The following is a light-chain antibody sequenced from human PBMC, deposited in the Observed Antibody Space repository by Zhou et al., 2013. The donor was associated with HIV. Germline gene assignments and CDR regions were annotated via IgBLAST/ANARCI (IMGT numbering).Light chain of an antibody. J-gene: IGKJ3*01. Sequence: IVITQSPPSLSASTGDTVTITCRASQGIGNYLAWFQQKPGKAPKVLIYGASRLQSGVPSRFSGRGSGTEFTLTISSLQPEDFGSYYCQQSYNTPRFTFGPGTKVDIK. CDR1: QGIGNY. CDR2: GAS. V-gene: IGKV1-39*01. CDR3: QQSYNTPRFT.